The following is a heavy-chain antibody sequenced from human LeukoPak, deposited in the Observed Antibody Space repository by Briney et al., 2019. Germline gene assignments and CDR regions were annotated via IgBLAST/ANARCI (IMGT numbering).Heavy chain of an antibody. D-gene: IGHD6-13*01. CDR3: ARLIAAAGTVNWFDP. CDR2: MNPNSGNT. Sequence: ASVKVSCKASGYTFTSYDINWVRQATGQGLEWMGWMNPNSGNTGYAQKFQGRVTITRNTSISTAYMELSSLRSEDTAVYYCARLIAAAGTVNWFDPWGQGTLATVSS. J-gene: IGHJ5*02. CDR1: GYTFTSYD. V-gene: IGHV1-8*03.